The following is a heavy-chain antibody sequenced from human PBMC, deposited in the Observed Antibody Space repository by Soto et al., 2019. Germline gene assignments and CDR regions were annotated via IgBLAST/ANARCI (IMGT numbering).Heavy chain of an antibody. J-gene: IGHJ5*02. CDR1: GFTFSRYA. CDR3: ATQDFRGTTGTT. V-gene: IGHV3-23*01. CDR2: ISGSGGNI. Sequence: EVQLLESGGGLVQPGESLRLSCAASGFTFSRYAMGWVRQAPGKGLEWVSVISGSGGNIHYADSVKGRFIISRDNSRNTLYLQMSSLRVDDTAVYNCATQDFRGTTGTTWGQGTLVTVSS. D-gene: IGHD1-1*01.